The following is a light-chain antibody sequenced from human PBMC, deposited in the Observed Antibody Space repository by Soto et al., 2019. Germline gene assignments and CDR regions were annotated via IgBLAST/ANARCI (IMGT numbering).Light chain of an antibody. CDR2: VAS. CDR3: QPNVTF. Sequence: EIVFTQSPATLHLSPGERATLSCRASQSVTSTYLAWYQQKPGQAPRLLIYVASNRVTSIANRFSGSASGTDFTPTISRLEAEDFDVYYSQPNVTFFGHRTKVDLK. V-gene: IGKV3-20*01. J-gene: IGKJ3*01. CDR1: QSVTSTY.